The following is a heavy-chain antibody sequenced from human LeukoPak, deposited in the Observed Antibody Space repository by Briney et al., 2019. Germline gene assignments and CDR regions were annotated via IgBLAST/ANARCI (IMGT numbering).Heavy chain of an antibody. CDR2: ISSSSSYI. CDR1: GFTFSTYA. CDR3: ARDLQQSTLSNNWFDP. V-gene: IGHV3-21*01. J-gene: IGHJ5*02. Sequence: KSGGSLRLSCAASGFTFSTYAMNWVRQAPGKGLEWVSSISSSSSYIYYADSVKGRFTISRDNAKNSLYLQINSPRAEDTAVYYCARDLQQSTLSNNWFDPWGQGTLVTVSS. D-gene: IGHD6-13*01.